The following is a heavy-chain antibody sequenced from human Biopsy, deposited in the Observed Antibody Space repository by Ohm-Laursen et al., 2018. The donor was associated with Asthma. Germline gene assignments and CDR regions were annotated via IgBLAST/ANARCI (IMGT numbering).Heavy chain of an antibody. CDR2: HDHEEGGT. Sequence: ASVKVSCKISGYTLTDLSMHWVRQAPGQGLERMGGHDHEEGGTVNARRFQGRVTMTEDTSTDTAYMELSSLSSDDTAVYYCASDFPKDYVRYNFQFWGQGTLVTVSS. J-gene: IGHJ4*02. V-gene: IGHV1-24*01. CDR3: ASDFPKDYVRYNFQF. D-gene: IGHD4-17*01. CDR1: GYTLTDLS.